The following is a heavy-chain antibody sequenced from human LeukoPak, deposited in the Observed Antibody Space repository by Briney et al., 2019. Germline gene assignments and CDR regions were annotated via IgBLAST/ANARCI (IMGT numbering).Heavy chain of an antibody. D-gene: IGHD2-15*01. CDR3: ARLGLVRYCSGGNCHPDY. CDR1: GYSFATYF. Sequence: GESLKISCKGSGYSFATYFIGWVRQVPGKGLEWMGMIYPGDADTRYSPSFQGQVTISADKSISTAYLQWSSLKASDTAIYFCARLGLVRYCSGGNCHPDYWGQGTLVTVSS. J-gene: IGHJ4*02. V-gene: IGHV5-51*01. CDR2: IYPGDADT.